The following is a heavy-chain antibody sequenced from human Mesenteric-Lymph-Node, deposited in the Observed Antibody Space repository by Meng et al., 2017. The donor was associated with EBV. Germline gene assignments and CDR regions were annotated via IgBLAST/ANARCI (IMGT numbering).Heavy chain of an antibody. CDR3: ARHNDHYFDI. Sequence: LRLQESGPGLLKPSETLSLTCSVSGASISSTTYYWGWIRQSPGKGLEWIGSIYYSGSTYYNPSLKSRVTISVDTSKNQFSLKLSSVTAADTAVYYCARHNDHYFDIWGQGTLVTVSS. V-gene: IGHV4-39*07. CDR2: IYYSGST. CDR1: GASISSTTYY. J-gene: IGHJ4*02. D-gene: IGHD5-24*01.